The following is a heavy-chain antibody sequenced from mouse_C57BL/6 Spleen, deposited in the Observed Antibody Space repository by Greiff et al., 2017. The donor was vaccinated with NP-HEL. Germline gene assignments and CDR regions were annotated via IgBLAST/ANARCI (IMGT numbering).Heavy chain of an antibody. CDR2: INYDGSST. J-gene: IGHJ3*01. Sequence: EVMLVESEGGLVQPGSSMKLSCTASGFTFSDYYMAWVRQVPEKGLEWVANINYDGSSTYYLDSLKSRFIISRDNAKNILYLQMSSLKSEDTATYYCARDRYYYGSSPWFAYWGQGTLVTVSA. D-gene: IGHD1-1*01. CDR1: GFTFSDYY. V-gene: IGHV5-16*01. CDR3: ARDRYYYGSSPWFAY.